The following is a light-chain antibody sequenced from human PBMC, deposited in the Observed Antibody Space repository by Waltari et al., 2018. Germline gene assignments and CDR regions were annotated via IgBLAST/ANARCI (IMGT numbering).Light chain of an antibody. J-gene: IGLJ1*01. Sequence: QSVLTQPPPVSGAPGQRVTIPCTGSASTIGTPYDVHWYQQLPGRGPKLIFPGNNNGPSGVPVRFSGSKSGTSASLAITGLQAEDEADYYCHSYDCDLSGHVFGTGTKVTVL. CDR1: ASTIGTPYD. V-gene: IGLV1-40*01. CDR2: GNN. CDR3: HSYDCDLSGHV.